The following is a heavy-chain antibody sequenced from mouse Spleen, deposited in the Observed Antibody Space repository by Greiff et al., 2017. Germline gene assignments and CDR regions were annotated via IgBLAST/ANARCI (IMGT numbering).Heavy chain of an antibody. D-gene: IGHD2-4*01. Sequence: EVKLVESGPGLAKPSQTLSLTCSVTGYSITSDYWNWIRKFPGNKLEYMGYLSYSGSTYYNPSLKSRISITRDTSKNQYYLQLNSVTTEDTATYYCARYTIYYDYEGYFDYWGQGTTLTVSS. CDR2: LSYSGST. J-gene: IGHJ2*01. CDR3: ARYTIYYDYEGYFDY. V-gene: IGHV3-8*01. CDR1: GYSITSDY.